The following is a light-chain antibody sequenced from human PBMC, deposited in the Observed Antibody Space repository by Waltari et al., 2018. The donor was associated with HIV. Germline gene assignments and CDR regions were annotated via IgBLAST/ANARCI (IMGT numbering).Light chain of an antibody. CDR2: GTS. CDR1: QNVYNNY. Sequence: ENVLTQSPGTLSLSPGEGATLSCRASQNVYNNYVAWYQQKAGQAPRLLIYGTSTRATGIPDRFSGSGSGTDFTLNINRLEPEDVAVYYCQQYGGSPITFGQGARLEMK. V-gene: IGKV3-20*01. J-gene: IGKJ5*01. CDR3: QQYGGSPIT.